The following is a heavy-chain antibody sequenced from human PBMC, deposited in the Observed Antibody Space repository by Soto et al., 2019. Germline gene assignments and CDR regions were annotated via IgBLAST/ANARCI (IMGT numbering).Heavy chain of an antibody. J-gene: IGHJ5*02. CDR1: GGSISSYY. CDR2: IYYSGST. D-gene: IGHD4-17*01. V-gene: IGHV4-59*08. CDR3: ARQGPTYYGDYEGWFDP. Sequence: PSETLSLTCTVSGGSISSYYWSWIRQPPGKGLEWIGYIYYSGSTNYNPSLKSRVTISVDTSKNQFSLKLSSVTAADTAVYYCARQGPTYYGDYEGWFDPWGQGTLVTVSS.